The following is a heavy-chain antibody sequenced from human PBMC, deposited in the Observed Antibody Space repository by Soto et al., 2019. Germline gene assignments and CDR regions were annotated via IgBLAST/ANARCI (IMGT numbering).Heavy chain of an antibody. CDR3: ARDLRGQDLSYYYYYGTDV. CDR1: GFPFSSYS. CDR2: ISSSSSYI. V-gene: IGHV3-21*01. J-gene: IGHJ6*02. D-gene: IGHD2-15*01. Sequence: GGSLRLSCAASGFPFSSYSMNWVRQAPGKGLELVSSISSSSSYIYYADSVKGRFTISRDNAKNALYMQMHSLRAEDTAVYYCARDLRGQDLSYYYYYGTDVWGQGTTVTVSS.